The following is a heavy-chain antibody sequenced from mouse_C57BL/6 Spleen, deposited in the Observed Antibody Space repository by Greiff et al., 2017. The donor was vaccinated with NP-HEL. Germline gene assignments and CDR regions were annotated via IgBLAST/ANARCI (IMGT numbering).Heavy chain of an antibody. V-gene: IGHV1-59*01. CDR2: IDPSDSYT. D-gene: IGHD1-1*01. Sequence: QVQLQQPGAELVRPGTSVKLSCKASGYTFTSYWMHWVKQRPGQGLEWIGVIDPSDSYTNYNQKFKGKATLTVDTSSSTAYMQLSSLTSEDSAVYYCARDGSSGWYFDVWGTGTTVTVSS. CDR3: ARDGSSGWYFDV. CDR1: GYTFTSYW. J-gene: IGHJ1*03.